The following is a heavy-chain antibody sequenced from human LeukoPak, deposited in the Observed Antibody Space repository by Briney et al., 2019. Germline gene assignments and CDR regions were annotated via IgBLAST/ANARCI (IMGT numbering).Heavy chain of an antibody. J-gene: IGHJ6*03. V-gene: IGHV1-69*05. Sequence: SVKVSCKASGGTFSSYAISWVRQAPGQGLEWMGRIIPIFGTANYAQKFQGRVTITTDESTSTAYMELSSLRSEDTAVYYCAREGGTIFGVVISYYHYYMDVWGKGTTVTVSS. D-gene: IGHD3-3*01. CDR1: GGTFSSYA. CDR3: AREGGTIFGVVISYYHYYMDV. CDR2: IIPIFGTA.